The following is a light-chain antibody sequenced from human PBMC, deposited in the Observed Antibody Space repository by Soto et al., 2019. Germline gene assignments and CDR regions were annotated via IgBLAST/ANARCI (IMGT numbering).Light chain of an antibody. CDR1: SSDVGGYNY. Sequence: QSALTQPASVSGSPGQSITISCTGTSSDVGGYNYVSWYQQHPGKAPKLMIYDVSNRPSGVSNRFSGSKSGNTASLTISGLQAEDAADYDCSSYTSSSTHVVFGGGTKVTVL. CDR2: DVS. V-gene: IGLV2-14*01. J-gene: IGLJ2*01. CDR3: SSYTSSSTHVV.